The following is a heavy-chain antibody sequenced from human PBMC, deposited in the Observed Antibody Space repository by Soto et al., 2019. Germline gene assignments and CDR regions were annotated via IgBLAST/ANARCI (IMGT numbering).Heavy chain of an antibody. CDR1: GDSVSSNSAA. CDR3: ARVIAAAGDAFDI. CDR2: TYYRSKWYN. Sequence: SQTLSLTCAISGDSVSSNSAAWNLIRQSPSRGLEWLGRTYYRSKWYNDYAVSVKSRITINPDTSKNQFSLQLNSVTPEDTAVYYCARVIAAAGDAFDIWGQGTMVTVSS. J-gene: IGHJ3*02. V-gene: IGHV6-1*01. D-gene: IGHD6-13*01.